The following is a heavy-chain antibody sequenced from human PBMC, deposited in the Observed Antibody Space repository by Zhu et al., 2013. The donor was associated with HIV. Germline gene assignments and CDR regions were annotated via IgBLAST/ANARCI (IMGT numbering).Heavy chain of an antibody. CDR1: GGTFSSYA. V-gene: IGHV1-69*06. Sequence: QVQLVQSGAEVKKPGSSVKVSCKASGGTFSSYAISWVRQAPGQGLEWMGGIIPIFGTANYAQKFQGRVTITADKSTSTAYMELSSLRSEDTAVYYCARDSPSWYDSSGYSRGMRNHFDYWGQGTLVTVSS. J-gene: IGHJ4*02. D-gene: IGHD3-22*01. CDR2: IIPIFGTA. CDR3: ARDSPSWYDSSGYSRGMRNHFDY.